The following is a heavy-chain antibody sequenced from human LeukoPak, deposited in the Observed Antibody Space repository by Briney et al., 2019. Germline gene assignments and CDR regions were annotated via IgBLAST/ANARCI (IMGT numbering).Heavy chain of an antibody. CDR3: ATRDPYSYGYFDY. D-gene: IGHD5-18*01. CDR1: GFSFSSYA. J-gene: IGHJ4*02. Sequence: GGSLRLSCVASGFSFSSYAMTWVRQAPGKGLEWVSSFSISGDSTYYADSVKGRFTISRDNFKNMLFLQMNSLRSEDTAVYYCATRDPYSYGYFDYWGQGTLVTVSS. V-gene: IGHV3-23*01. CDR2: FSISGDST.